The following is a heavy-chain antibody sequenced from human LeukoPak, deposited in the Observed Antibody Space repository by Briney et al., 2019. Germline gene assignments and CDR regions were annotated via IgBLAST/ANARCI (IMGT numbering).Heavy chain of an antibody. CDR3: VSFYETY. CDR1: ANYW. D-gene: IGHD2-2*01. J-gene: IGHJ4*02. CDR2: INSDGSWT. V-gene: IGHV3-74*01. Sequence: GGSLRLSCAGSANYWMHWDRQAPGKGLVWVSHINSDGSWTSYADSVKGRFTISKDNAKNTVYLQMNNLRAEDTAVHYCVSFYETYWGRGTLVTVSS.